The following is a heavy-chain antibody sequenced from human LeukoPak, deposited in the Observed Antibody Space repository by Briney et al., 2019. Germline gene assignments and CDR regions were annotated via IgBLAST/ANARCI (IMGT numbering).Heavy chain of an antibody. CDR3: ARHAYDSSGYYYSQIDY. D-gene: IGHD3-22*01. Sequence: GESLKISCKDSGYSFTSYWIGWVRQMPGKGLEWMGIIYPGDSDTRYSPSFQGQVTISADKSISTAYLQWSSLKASDTAMYYCARHAYDSSGYYYSQIDYWGQGTLVTVSS. V-gene: IGHV5-51*01. CDR2: IYPGDSDT. J-gene: IGHJ4*02. CDR1: GYSFTSYW.